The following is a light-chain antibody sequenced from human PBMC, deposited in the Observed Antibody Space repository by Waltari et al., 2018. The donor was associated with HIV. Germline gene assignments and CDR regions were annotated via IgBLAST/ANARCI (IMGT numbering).Light chain of an antibody. J-gene: IGKJ1*01. Sequence: EIVLTQSPGTLSSSPGERATLSCRASQSVSSSYLAWFQQKPGQAPRLLIYGASSRATDIPDRFSGSGSGTNFTLTISRLEPEDFAVYYCQQYGSSRGTFGQGTKVEIK. CDR3: QQYGSSRGT. CDR2: GAS. V-gene: IGKV3-20*01. CDR1: QSVSSSY.